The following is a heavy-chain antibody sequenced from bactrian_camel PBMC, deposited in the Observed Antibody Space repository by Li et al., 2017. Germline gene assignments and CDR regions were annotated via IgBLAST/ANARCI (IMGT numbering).Heavy chain of an antibody. CDR1: ESKYRIEC. V-gene: IGHV3S53*01. CDR2: IEPDGTI. J-gene: IGHJ4*01. CDR3: AAKSDNSDFVLDSDEYPY. D-gene: IGHD4*01. Sequence: HVQLVESGGGSVQAGGSLRLSCVASESKYRIECMGWFRQAPGKEREGVASIEPDGTITYLDSVKGRFTLSKDVSSNTLYLQMNGLKPEDTAVYLCAAKSDNSDFVLDSDEYPYWGQGTQVTVS.